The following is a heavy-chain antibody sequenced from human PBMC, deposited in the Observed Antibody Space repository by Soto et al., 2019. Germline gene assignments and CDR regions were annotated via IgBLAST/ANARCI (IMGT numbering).Heavy chain of an antibody. J-gene: IGHJ6*03. CDR3: AGDQAAEYCSSTSCPRGYYYYYYMDV. CDR2: INAGNGNT. D-gene: IGHD2-2*01. V-gene: IGHV1-3*01. Sequence: GQRLEWMGRINAGNGNTKYSQKFQGRVTITRDTSASTAYMELSSLRSEDTAVYYCAGDQAAEYCSSTSCPRGYYYYYYMDVWGKGTTVTVSS.